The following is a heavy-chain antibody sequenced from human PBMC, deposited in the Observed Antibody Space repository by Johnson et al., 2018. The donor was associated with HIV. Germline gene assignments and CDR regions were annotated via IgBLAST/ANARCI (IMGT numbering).Heavy chain of an antibody. J-gene: IGHJ3*02. CDR2: ISNDGSNT. Sequence: QVQLVESGGNVVQPGRSQRLSCAASGFTFSDYSMHWVRQAPGKGLEWVAIISNDGSNTYFADSVKGRFTISRDNFKNTVYLQMNSLRTVDTAVYYCARGYTWNDVSIWGQGTMVIVSS. CDR1: GFTFSDYS. D-gene: IGHD1-1*01. V-gene: IGHV3-30*01. CDR3: ARGYTWNDVSI.